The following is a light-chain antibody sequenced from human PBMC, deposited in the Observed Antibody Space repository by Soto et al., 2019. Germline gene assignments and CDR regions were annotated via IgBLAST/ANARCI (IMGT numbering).Light chain of an antibody. Sequence: DIQMTQSPSSLSASVGDRVTITCQASQDIRNYLNWYQQKPGKAPKLLIYDASHVETGVTSRLSVSGSGTGFTFAISSLQPDASATYYCEPHDNRPPDTCGGGPKVEIK. CDR2: DAS. V-gene: IGKV1-33*01. J-gene: IGKJ4*01. CDR1: QDIRNY. CDR3: EPHDNRPPDT.